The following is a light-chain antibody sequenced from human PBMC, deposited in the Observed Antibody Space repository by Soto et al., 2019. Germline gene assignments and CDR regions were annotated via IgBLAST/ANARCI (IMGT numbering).Light chain of an antibody. CDR1: SSDVGGYNY. V-gene: IGLV2-14*03. J-gene: IGLJ1*01. CDR3: GSYTTSNTCQIV. CDR2: DVT. Sequence: QSVLTQPASVSGSPGQSITISCTGTSSDVGGYNYVSWYQHHPGKAPKLIIYDVTNRPSGVSNPFSGSKSGNTASLTISGLQPEDVAFYYCGSYTTSNTCQIVFGTG.